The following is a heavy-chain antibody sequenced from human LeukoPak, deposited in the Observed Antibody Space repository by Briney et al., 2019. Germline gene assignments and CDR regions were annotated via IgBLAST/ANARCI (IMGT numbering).Heavy chain of an antibody. CDR2: IYYSGST. V-gene: IGHV4-59*01. CDR1: GGSISSYY. Sequence: SETLSLTCTVSGGSISSYYWSWIRQPLGKGLEWIGYIYYSGSTNYNPSLKSRVTISVDTSKNQFSLKLSSVTAADTAVYYCARSGSSGYYLYFDYWGQGTLVTVSS. J-gene: IGHJ4*02. D-gene: IGHD3-22*01. CDR3: ARSGSSGYYLYFDY.